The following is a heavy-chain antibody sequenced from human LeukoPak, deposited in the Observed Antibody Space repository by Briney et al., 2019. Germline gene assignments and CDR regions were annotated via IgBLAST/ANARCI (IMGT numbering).Heavy chain of an antibody. J-gene: IGHJ4*02. V-gene: IGHV1-2*04. CDR3: ARVVTGYSSSWYYFDY. D-gene: IGHD6-13*01. CDR1: GYTFTGYY. CDR2: INPNSGGT. Sequence: ASVKVSCKASGYTFTGYYMHWVRQAPGQGLEWMGWINPNSGGTNYAQKFQGWVTMTRDTSISTAYMELSRLKSDDTAVYYCARVVTGYSSSWYYFDYWGQGTLVTVSS.